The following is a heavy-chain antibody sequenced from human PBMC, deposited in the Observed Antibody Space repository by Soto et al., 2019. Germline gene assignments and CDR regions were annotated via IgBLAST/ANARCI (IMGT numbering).Heavy chain of an antibody. J-gene: IGHJ4*02. V-gene: IGHV1-8*01. CDR3: AGGPPNWGFDS. D-gene: IGHD7-27*01. CDR2: MSPKSGDT. CDR1: GYTFTSND. Sequence: QVQLVQSGAEVKKRGASVKVSCKASGYTFTSNDINWVRQTTGQGFELMGWMSPKSGDTGYAQKFQGRVTMARDTSISTAYMEPGRLRSEDTGVYYCAGGPPNWGFDSWGQGTLVTVPS.